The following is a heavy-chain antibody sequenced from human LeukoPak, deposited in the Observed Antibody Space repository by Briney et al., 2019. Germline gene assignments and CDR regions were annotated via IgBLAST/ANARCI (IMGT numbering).Heavy chain of an antibody. V-gene: IGHV1-18*01. CDR3: ARGGSYYPYSYFDY. D-gene: IGHD1-26*01. Sequence: GASVKVSCKASGYTFTSYGISWVRQAPGQGLEWMGWISAYNDNTNYAQKLQGRVTITTDTSTSTAYMELRSLRSDDTAVYYCARGGSYYPYSYFDYWGQGTLVTVSS. J-gene: IGHJ4*02. CDR1: GYTFTSYG. CDR2: ISAYNDNT.